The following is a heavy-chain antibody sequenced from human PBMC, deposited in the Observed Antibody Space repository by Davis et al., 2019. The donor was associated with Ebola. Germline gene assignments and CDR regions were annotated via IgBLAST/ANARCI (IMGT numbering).Heavy chain of an antibody. J-gene: IGHJ2*01. CDR3: ARVGSYDFWSGYYILLGYFDL. CDR2: INAGNGNT. CDR1: GYTFTSYA. V-gene: IGHV1-3*01. D-gene: IGHD3-3*01. Sequence: AASVKVSCKASGYTFTSYAMHWVRQAPGQRLEWMGWINAGNGNTKYSQKFQGRVTITRDTSASTAYMELSSLGSEDTAVYYCARVGSYDFWSGYYILLGYFDLWGRGTLVTVSS.